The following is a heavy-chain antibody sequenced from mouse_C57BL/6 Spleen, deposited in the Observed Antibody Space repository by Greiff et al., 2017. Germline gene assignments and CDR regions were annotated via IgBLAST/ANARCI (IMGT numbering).Heavy chain of an antibody. CDR2: ISSGGDYI. CDR3: TKDGSYMNYAMDY. D-gene: IGHD1-1*02. CDR1: GFTFSSYA. J-gene: IGHJ4*01. V-gene: IGHV5-9-1*02. Sequence: DVMLVESGEGLVKPGGSLKLSCAASGFTFSSYAMSWVRQTPEKRLEWVAYISSGGDYIYYADTVKGRFTISRDNARNTLYLQMSSLKSVDTAMYYCTKDGSYMNYAMDYWGQGTSVTVSS.